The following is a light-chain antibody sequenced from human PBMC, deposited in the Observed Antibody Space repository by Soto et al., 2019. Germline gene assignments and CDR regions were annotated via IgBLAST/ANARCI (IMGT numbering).Light chain of an antibody. CDR2: YDD. Sequence: QSVLTQAPSVSEAPRQRVTISCSGSRSNVGNNVVNWYQQLPGKAPKLLIYYDDLQPSGVSTRFSASKSGTSASLAISGLQAEDEADYYCSSYRTGGSYVFGTGTKLTVL. CDR1: RSNVGNNV. CDR3: SSYRTGGSYV. J-gene: IGLJ1*01. V-gene: IGLV1-36*01.